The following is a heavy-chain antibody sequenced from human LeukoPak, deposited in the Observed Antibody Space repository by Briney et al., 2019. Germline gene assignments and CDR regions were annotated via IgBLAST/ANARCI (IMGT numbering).Heavy chain of an antibody. CDR2: IYPGDSDT. CDR3: ARLEAVGGKTEYFQH. Sequence: GESLKISCKGSGYSFTSYWIAWVRQMPGKGLEWMGIIYPGDSDTRYSPSFQGQVTISADKSISTAYLQWSSLKASDTVMYYCARLEAVGGKTEYFQHWGQGTLVTVSS. J-gene: IGHJ1*01. D-gene: IGHD6-13*01. V-gene: IGHV5-51*01. CDR1: GYSFTSYW.